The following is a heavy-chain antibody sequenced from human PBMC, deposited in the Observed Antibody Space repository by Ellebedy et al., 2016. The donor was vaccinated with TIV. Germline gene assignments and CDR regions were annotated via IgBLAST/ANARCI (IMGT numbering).Heavy chain of an antibody. D-gene: IGHD4-17*01. CDR2: IYVSGST. CDR1: GDSIRNYC. Sequence: SETLSLTXTVSGDSIRNYCWTWIRQPAGKGLEWIGQIYVSGSTHFNPSLKSRVTMSVDPSKNQFSLKVTSVTAADTAVYYCARSPYGDYSRNFDYWGQGTLVTVSS. V-gene: IGHV4-4*07. CDR3: ARSPYGDYSRNFDY. J-gene: IGHJ4*02.